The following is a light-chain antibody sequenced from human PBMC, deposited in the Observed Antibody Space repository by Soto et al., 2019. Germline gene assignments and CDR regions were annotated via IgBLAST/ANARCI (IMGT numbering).Light chain of an antibody. V-gene: IGKV3-15*01. CDR1: QAIRSD. CDR2: DVS. CDR3: HQYNTWPLT. J-gene: IGKJ4*01. Sequence: EIVMTQSPVALSVSPGERATLSCRASQAIRSDSAWYQQKPGQAPRLLISDVSTRATGIPARFNGSGSGTEFTLAISSLQFEDFAVYYCHQYNTWPLTFGGGTKVDIK.